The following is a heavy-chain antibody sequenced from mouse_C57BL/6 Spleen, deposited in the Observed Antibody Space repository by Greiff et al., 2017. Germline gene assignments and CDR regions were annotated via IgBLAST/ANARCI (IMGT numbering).Heavy chain of an antibody. CDR1: GYTFTDYE. CDR3: TRDDYGSSFAY. CDR2: IDPETGGT. D-gene: IGHD1-1*01. J-gene: IGHJ3*01. V-gene: IGHV1-15*01. Sequence: LQESGAELVRPGASVTLSCKASGYTFTDYEMHWVKQTPVHGLEWIGAIDPETGGTAYNQKFKGKAILTADKSSSTAYMELRSLTSEDSAVYYCTRDDYGSSFAYWGPGTLVTVSA.